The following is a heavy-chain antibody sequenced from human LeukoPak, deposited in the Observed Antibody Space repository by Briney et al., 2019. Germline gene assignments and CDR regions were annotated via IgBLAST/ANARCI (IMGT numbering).Heavy chain of an antibody. V-gene: IGHV3-23*01. CDR3: AKRGYDWPGDFDS. CDR1: GFTFSIYP. Sequence: GGSLRLSCAASGFTFSIYPMTWVRQAPGEGLEWVSTITGDGDSTYYADSVKGRFTISRANSKNTLFLQMKTLRAEDTAVYYCAKRGYDWPGDFDSWAREPWSPSPQ. CDR2: ITGDGDST. J-gene: IGHJ4*02. D-gene: IGHD5-12*01.